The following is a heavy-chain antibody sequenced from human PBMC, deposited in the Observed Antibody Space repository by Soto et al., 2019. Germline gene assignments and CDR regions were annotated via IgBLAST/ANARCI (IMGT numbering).Heavy chain of an antibody. Sequence: QVQLQESGPGLVKPSDTLSHTCAVSGYSIRSSNWWGWIRQPPGKGLEWIGYIYYSGSTYYNPSLKSRVTMSVDTSKNQSSLKLSSVTAVDTAVYYCARKKGVLDAFDIWGQGTMVTVAS. CDR1: GYSIRSSNW. CDR2: IYYSGST. CDR3: ARKKGVLDAFDI. D-gene: IGHD2-8*01. V-gene: IGHV4-28*01. J-gene: IGHJ3*02.